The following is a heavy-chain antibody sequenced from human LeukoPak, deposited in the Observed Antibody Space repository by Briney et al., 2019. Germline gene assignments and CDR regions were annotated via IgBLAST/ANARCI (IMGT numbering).Heavy chain of an antibody. V-gene: IGHV3-33*06. Sequence: PGGSLRLSCVASGFTFSSAGIHWVRQAPGKGLEWVADIWYDGSNKYYAESVKGRFTISRDNSKNTLFLQMNSLGVEDTAVYYCAKAKSMIRGALFDYWGQGTLVTVSS. CDR2: IWYDGSNK. J-gene: IGHJ4*02. CDR3: AKAKSMIRGALFDY. D-gene: IGHD3-10*01. CDR1: GFTFSSAG.